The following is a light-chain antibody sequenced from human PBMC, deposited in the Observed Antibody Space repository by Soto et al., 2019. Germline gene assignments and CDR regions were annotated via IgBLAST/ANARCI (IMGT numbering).Light chain of an antibody. J-gene: IGKJ2*01. V-gene: IGKV1-5*01. CDR3: QQYNSYSSYT. CDR1: QSISSW. Sequence: DIQMTQSPSTLSVSVGDRVTITCRASQSISSWLAWYQQKPGKAPKLLIYDASSLESGVPSRFSGSGSGTEFTLTISSLQPDDFATYYCQQYNSYSSYTFGQGTKLEIK. CDR2: DAS.